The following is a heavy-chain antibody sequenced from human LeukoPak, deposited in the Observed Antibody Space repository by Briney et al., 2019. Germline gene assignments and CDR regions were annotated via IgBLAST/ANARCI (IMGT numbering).Heavy chain of an antibody. J-gene: IGHJ5*02. CDR2: IYYSGST. D-gene: IGHD3-10*01. CDR3: ARAAHFYGSGSYYGGNFDP. Sequence: SETLSLTCTVSGGSISSGGYYWSWIRQHPGKGLEWIGYIYYSGSTNYNPSLKSRVTISVDTSKNQFSLKLSSVTAADTAVYYCARAAHFYGSGSYYGGNFDPWGRGTLVTVSS. V-gene: IGHV4-31*03. CDR1: GGSISSGGYY.